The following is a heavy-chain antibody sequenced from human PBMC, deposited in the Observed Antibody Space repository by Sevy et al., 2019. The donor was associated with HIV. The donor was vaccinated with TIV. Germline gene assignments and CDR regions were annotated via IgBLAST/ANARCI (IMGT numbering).Heavy chain of an antibody. D-gene: IGHD3-22*01. Sequence: ASVKVSCKVSGYTLTELSMHWVRQAPGKGLEWMGSFDPEDGETIYQQKFQGRVTLTEDTSTDTAYMELSSLRSEDTAVYYCATTKDHYDSSGYPFDYWGQGTLVTVSS. J-gene: IGHJ4*02. CDR2: FDPEDGET. V-gene: IGHV1-24*01. CDR3: ATTKDHYDSSGYPFDY. CDR1: GYTLTELS.